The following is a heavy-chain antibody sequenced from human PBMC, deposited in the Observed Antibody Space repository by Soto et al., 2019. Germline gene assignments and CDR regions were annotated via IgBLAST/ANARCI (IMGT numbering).Heavy chain of an antibody. J-gene: IGHJ4*02. Sequence: SETLSLTCSFSGDSVTSHYLTWIRQSPEKGLEWIGYMHYTGFSHYNPSLKSRLTISVDRSKNQFSLQLTSVTAADTAVYYCARYTVTPTFGYVFEYWGQGTLVTVSS. D-gene: IGHD4-17*01. V-gene: IGHV4-59*02. CDR3: ARYTVTPTFGYVFEY. CDR2: MHYTGFS. CDR1: GDSVTSHY.